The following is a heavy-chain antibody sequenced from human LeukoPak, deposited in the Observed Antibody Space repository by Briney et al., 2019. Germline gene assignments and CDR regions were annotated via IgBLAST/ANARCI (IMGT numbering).Heavy chain of an antibody. D-gene: IGHD6-19*01. CDR2: ISAYNGNT. CDR3: ARDSIAGQGLWLHAQQNFDY. Sequence: GASVKVSCKASGYTFTSYGISWVRQAPGQGLEWMGWISAYNGNTNYAQKLQGRVTMTTDTSTSTAYMELRSLRSEDTAVYYCARDSIAGQGLWLHAQQNFDYWGQGTLVTVSS. J-gene: IGHJ4*02. CDR1: GYTFTSYG. V-gene: IGHV1-18*01.